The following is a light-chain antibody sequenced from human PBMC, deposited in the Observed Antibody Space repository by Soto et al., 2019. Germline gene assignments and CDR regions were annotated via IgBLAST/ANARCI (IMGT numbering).Light chain of an antibody. CDR3: AAWYDSLSAVV. J-gene: IGLJ2*01. V-gene: IGLV1-47*02. CDR2: TNS. Sequence: QSVLTQPPSASGTPGQRVTISCSGSSSNIGRTSVYWYQHLPGTAPKLLIYTNSQRPSGVPDRFSGSKSGASASLAISWLRSEDEADYYCAAWYDSLSAVVFGGGTKVTVL. CDR1: SSNIGRTS.